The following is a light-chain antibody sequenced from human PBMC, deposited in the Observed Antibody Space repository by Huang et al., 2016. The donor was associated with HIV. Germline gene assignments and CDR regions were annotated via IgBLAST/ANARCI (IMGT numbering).Light chain of an antibody. J-gene: IGKJ5*01. CDR1: ESVSSS. CDR3: QQYNDWPPIT. Sequence: EIVMTQSPDTLSVFPGERVTLSCRASESVSSSLAWYQQKSGQAPRLLIYDASTRATGIPARFSGSGSGTEFTLTINSLLPEDFAVYYCQQYNDWPPITFGQGTRLDMK. CDR2: DAS. V-gene: IGKV3-15*01.